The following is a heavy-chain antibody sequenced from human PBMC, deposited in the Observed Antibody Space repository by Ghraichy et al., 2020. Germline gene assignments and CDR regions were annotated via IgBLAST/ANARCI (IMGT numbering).Heavy chain of an antibody. J-gene: IGHJ4*02. CDR1: GGSISSGGYY. D-gene: IGHD3-22*01. CDR3: ARLKDYYDSSGYYGSDDY. Sequence: TLSLTCTVSGGSISSGGYYWSWIRQHPGKGLEWIGYIYYSGSTYYNPSLKSRVTISVDTSKNQFSLKLSSVTAADTAVYYCARLKDYYDSSGYYGSDDYWGQGTLVTVSS. CDR2: IYYSGST. V-gene: IGHV4-31*03.